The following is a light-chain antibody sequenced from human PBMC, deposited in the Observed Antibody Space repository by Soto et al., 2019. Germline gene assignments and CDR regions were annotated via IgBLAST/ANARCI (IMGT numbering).Light chain of an antibody. J-gene: IGKJ1*01. CDR2: VGS. V-gene: IGKV3-20*01. CDR1: QSVSSNH. Sequence: EIVLTQSPGTLSLSPGERATLYCRASQSVSSNHLAWYQQKPGQAPRLLIYVGSSRATGIPVRFSGSGSETDFTLTITRLEPEDFAMYYCQQYSSSRTFGQGTKVDI. CDR3: QQYSSSRT.